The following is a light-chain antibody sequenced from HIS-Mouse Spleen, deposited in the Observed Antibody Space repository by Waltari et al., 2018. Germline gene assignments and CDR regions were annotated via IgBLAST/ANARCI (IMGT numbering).Light chain of an antibody. CDR2: KAS. CDR3: QQYNSYWT. CDR1: QSVSSR. V-gene: IGKV1-5*03. Sequence: DIQMTQSPSTLSASVGDRVTITCRASQSVSSRLAWYQQKPWKAPKLLIYKASSLESGVPSRFSGSGSGTEFTLTISSLQPDDFATYYCQQYNSYWTFGQGTKVEIK. J-gene: IGKJ1*01.